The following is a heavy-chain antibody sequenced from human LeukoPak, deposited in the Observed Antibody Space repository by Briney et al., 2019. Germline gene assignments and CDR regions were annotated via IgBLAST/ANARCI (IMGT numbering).Heavy chain of an antibody. D-gene: IGHD3-22*01. CDR3: ARGGYSSGYKPFDY. J-gene: IGHJ4*02. V-gene: IGHV4-34*01. Sequence: PSETLSLTCAVYGGSFSNYHWNWIRQPPGKGLEWIGEISHSGNTNYNPSLKGRVTISVDTSKNQFSLKLSSVTAADTAVYYCARGGYSSGYKPFDYWGQGTLVTVSS. CDR1: GGSFSNYH. CDR2: ISHSGNT.